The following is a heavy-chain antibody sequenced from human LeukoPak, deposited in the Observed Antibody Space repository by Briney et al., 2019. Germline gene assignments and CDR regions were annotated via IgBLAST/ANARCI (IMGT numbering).Heavy chain of an antibody. CDR2: ISNSSSYI. J-gene: IGHJ3*02. D-gene: IGHD3-22*01. V-gene: IGHV3-21*01. CDR1: GFTFSSYS. Sequence: GGSLRLSCPASGFTFSSYSMNWVRQAPGKGLDWVSSISNSSSYIYYADSVKGRFTISRDNAKNSLYLQMNSLRAEDTSVYYCARDHHRRLYDSQARDTFDIWGQGTMVTVSS. CDR3: ARDHHRRLYDSQARDTFDI.